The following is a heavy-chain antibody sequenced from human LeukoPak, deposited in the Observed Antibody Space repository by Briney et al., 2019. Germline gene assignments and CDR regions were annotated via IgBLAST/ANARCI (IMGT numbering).Heavy chain of an antibody. D-gene: IGHD6-19*01. CDR1: GYTFTAYY. Sequence: GASVKVSCKASGYTFTAYYMHWVRQAPGQGLEWMGWIYPDSGGTNYAQKFQGRVTMTRDTSISTVYMELSGLTSDDTAVYYCARDRWAVAGFSDIDYWGQGALVTVSS. CDR3: ARDRWAVAGFSDIDY. CDR2: IYPDSGGT. V-gene: IGHV1-2*02. J-gene: IGHJ4*02.